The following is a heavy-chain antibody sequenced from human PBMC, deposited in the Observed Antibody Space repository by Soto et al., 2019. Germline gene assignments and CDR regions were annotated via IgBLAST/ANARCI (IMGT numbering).Heavy chain of an antibody. J-gene: IGHJ4*01. CDR2: ISGSGESK. V-gene: IGHV3-23*01. D-gene: IGHD3-22*01. CDR1: GFTFSKYA. CDR3: AKTSGVIVVVTSFDH. Sequence: GGSLRLSCAASGFTFSKYALTWVRQAPGKGLEWVSAISGSGESKYDADSVKGRFTISRDNSKNPLYLEMNSLRPEDTAMYYCAKTSGVIVVVTSFDHWGHGTLVTVSS.